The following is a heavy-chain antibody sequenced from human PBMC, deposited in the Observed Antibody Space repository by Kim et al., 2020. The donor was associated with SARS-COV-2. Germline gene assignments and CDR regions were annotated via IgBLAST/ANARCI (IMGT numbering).Heavy chain of an antibody. Sequence: GGSLRLSCAASGFTFSSYGMHWVRQAPGKGLEWVAVISYDGSNKYYADYVKGRFTISRDNSKNTLYLQMNSLGAEDTAVYYCAKVGTAMVTTWGVGMDVWGQGTTVTVSS. CDR1: GFTFSSYG. V-gene: IGHV3-30*18. CDR3: AKVGTAMVTTWGVGMDV. CDR2: ISYDGSNK. D-gene: IGHD5-18*01. J-gene: IGHJ6*02.